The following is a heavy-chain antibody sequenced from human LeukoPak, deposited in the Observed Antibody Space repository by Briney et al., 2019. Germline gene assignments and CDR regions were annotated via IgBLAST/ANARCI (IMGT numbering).Heavy chain of an antibody. J-gene: IGHJ5*02. V-gene: IGHV1-2*02. D-gene: IGHD2-2*01. CDR3: ARDHQLPLLGWFDP. Sequence: ASVKVSCKASGYIFTRYYIHWVRQAPGQGLEWMGWINPNSGGTNYAQKFQGRVTMTRDTSISTAYMELTRLRSDDTAVYYCARDHQLPLLGWFDPWGQGTLVTVSS. CDR1: GYIFTRYY. CDR2: INPNSGGT.